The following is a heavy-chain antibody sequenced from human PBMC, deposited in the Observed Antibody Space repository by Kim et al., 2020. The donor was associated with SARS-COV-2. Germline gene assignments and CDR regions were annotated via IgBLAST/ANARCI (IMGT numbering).Heavy chain of an antibody. Sequence: SQTLSLTCVISGDSLSSNTVAWSWIRQSPSSGLEWLGRTYYRSKWSSDYAVYVKSRIIINADPSKNQFSLHLNSVTPDDTATYYCVRYSGWYYFDYWGQG. J-gene: IGHJ4*02. CDR2: TYYRSKWSS. V-gene: IGHV6-1*01. D-gene: IGHD6-19*01. CDR3: VRYSGWYYFDY. CDR1: GDSLSSNTVA.